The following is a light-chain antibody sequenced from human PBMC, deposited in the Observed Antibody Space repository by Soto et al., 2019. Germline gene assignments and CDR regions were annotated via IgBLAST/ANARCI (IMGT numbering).Light chain of an antibody. CDR2: DNS. V-gene: IGLV1-51*01. CDR3: ATWDTRLSAVV. Sequence: QSVLTQPPSMSAAPGQKVTISCSGSYSNVGNNFVSWYQQFPGTAPKLLIFDNSQRPSGIPDRFFGSKSGSSATLGITGPQTGDEAVYYCATWDTRLSAVVFGGGTNLTVL. CDR1: YSNVGNNF. J-gene: IGLJ2*01.